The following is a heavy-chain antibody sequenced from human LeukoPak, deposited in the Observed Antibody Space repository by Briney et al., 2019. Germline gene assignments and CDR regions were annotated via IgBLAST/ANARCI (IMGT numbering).Heavy chain of an antibody. CDR1: GYSFTSYW. Sequence: GESLKISCKGSGYSFTSYWIGWVRQMSGKGLEWMGIIYPGDSDTRYSPSFQGQVTISADKSISTAYLQWSSLKASDSAMYYCARRIDGDYYVMAVWGQGTTVTVSS. CDR2: IYPGDSDT. J-gene: IGHJ6*02. D-gene: IGHD2-15*01. CDR3: ARRIDGDYYVMAV. V-gene: IGHV5-51*01.